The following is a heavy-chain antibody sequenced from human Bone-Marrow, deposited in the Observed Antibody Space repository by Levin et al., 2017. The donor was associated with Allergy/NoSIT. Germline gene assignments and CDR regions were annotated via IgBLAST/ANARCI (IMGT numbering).Heavy chain of an antibody. Sequence: GGSLRLSCAGTGFSFSRYGMHWVRQAPGKGLEWVAVISFDKSHKEYLESVKGRFTISRDISKNTLYLQMDSLRSEDAGIYYCAKAKGSATAGDAFDSWGQGTRVTVSS. CDR3: AKAKGSATAGDAFDS. D-gene: IGHD6-13*01. J-gene: IGHJ3*01. V-gene: IGHV3-30*18. CDR1: GFSFSRYG. CDR2: ISFDKSHK.